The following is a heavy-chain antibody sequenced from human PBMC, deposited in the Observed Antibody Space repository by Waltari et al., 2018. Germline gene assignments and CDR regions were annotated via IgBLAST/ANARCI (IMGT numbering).Heavy chain of an antibody. CDR2: ISGSGGST. CDR3: ARDRDSIWGSTSANTGYFDL. CDR1: GFTFSSYA. V-gene: IGHV3-23*04. Sequence: EVQLVESGGGLVQPGGSLRLSCAASGFTFSSYAMSWVRQAPGKGLGWVSAISGSGGSTYYADSVKGRFTISRDNSKNTLYLQMNSVRAEDTAVYYCARDRDSIWGSTSANTGYFDLWGRGTLVTVSS. D-gene: IGHD3-3*02. J-gene: IGHJ2*01.